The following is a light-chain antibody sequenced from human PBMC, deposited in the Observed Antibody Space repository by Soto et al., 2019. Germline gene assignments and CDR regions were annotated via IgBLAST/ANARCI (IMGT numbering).Light chain of an antibody. CDR1: QSVSSN. CDR3: QQCNNWPLT. V-gene: IGKV3-15*01. Sequence: EIVMTQSPATLSVSPGERATLSCRASQSVSSNLAWYQQKPGQAPRLLIYGASTRATGISARFSGSGSGTEFTLTISSLQSEDFAVYYCQQCNNWPLTFGQGTRVEIK. CDR2: GAS. J-gene: IGKJ1*01.